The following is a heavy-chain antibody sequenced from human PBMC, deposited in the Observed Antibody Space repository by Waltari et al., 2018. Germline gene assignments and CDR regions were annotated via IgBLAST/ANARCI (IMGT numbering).Heavy chain of an antibody. J-gene: IGHJ6*03. Sequence: QVQLVQSGAEVKKPGSSVKVSCKASGGTFSSYAISWVRQAPGQGLEWMGGIIPILGIANYAQKFQGRVPITAAESTGTAYMELSSLGSEDTAVYYCASGPRQQLYTYYYYYYMDVWGKGTTVTVSS. D-gene: IGHD6-13*01. V-gene: IGHV1-69*04. CDR2: IIPILGIA. CDR3: ASGPRQQLYTYYYYYYMDV. CDR1: GGTFSSYA.